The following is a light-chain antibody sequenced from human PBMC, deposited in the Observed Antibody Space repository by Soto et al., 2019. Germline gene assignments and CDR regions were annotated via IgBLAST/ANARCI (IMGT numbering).Light chain of an antibody. CDR2: GAS. CDR1: QSVASN. CDR3: QQYHNWPPQYT. Sequence: EIVMTQSPASLSVSPGDGATLSCCASQSVASNVAWYPQKPGQGPRLLIHGASTRAAGVPARFSGSGSGTDFTLTISSLQSEDFAVYYCQQYHNWPPQYTFGQGTKLQIK. J-gene: IGKJ2*01. V-gene: IGKV3-15*01.